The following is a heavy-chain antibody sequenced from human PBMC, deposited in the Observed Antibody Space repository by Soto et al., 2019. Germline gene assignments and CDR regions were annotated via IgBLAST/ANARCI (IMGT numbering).Heavy chain of an antibody. D-gene: IGHD3-16*01. J-gene: IGHJ3*02. Sequence: SETLSLTCTVSGGSISSGGYYWSWIRQHPGTGLEWIGHISYSGSTNYNPSLKSRVTISVDTSKNQFSLKLSSVTAADTAVYYCARRYGWAFDIWGQGTMVTVSS. CDR1: GGSISSGGYY. V-gene: IGHV4-61*08. CDR3: ARRYGWAFDI. CDR2: ISYSGST.